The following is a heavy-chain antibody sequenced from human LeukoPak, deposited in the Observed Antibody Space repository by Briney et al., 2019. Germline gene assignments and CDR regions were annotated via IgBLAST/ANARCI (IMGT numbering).Heavy chain of an antibody. Sequence: GESLTISCKGSAYSFTSYWIGWVRQMPGKGLEWIGIICPGDSDTRYSPSFQGQVTISADKSISTAYLQWSSLKASDTAMYYCARLYYSSSSPSDYWGQGTLVTVSS. CDR1: AYSFTSYW. CDR2: ICPGDSDT. V-gene: IGHV5-51*01. D-gene: IGHD6-6*01. CDR3: ARLYYSSSSPSDY. J-gene: IGHJ4*02.